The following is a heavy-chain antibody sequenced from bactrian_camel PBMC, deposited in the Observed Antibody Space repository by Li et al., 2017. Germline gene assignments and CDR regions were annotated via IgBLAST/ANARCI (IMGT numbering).Heavy chain of an antibody. D-gene: IGHD6*01. Sequence: VQLVESGGGSVQAGGSLRLSCVATGYNGRRECVGWFRQAPGKEREPVATIYVASSTTDYHDSVKGRFAISQDNTKSTVYLQMNGLKPEDSAMYFCAGDAMCRCPSLTGAYVAGRCYDWGQGTQVTVS. J-gene: IGHJ4*01. CDR1: GYNGRREC. CDR3: AGDAMCRCPSLTGAYVAGRCYD. CDR2: IYVASSTT. V-gene: IGHV3S40*01.